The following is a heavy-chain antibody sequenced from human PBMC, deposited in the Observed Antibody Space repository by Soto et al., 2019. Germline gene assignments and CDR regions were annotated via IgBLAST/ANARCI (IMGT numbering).Heavy chain of an antibody. CDR3: ARGRYFDWLSTIDY. CDR2: MNPNRGNT. J-gene: IGHJ4*02. D-gene: IGHD3-9*01. Sequence: QVQLVQSGAEVKKPGASVKVSCKASGYTFTSYDINWVRQATGQGLEWMGWMNPNRGNTGYAQKFQGRVTMTRNTSISTAYMELSSLRSEDTAVYYCARGRYFDWLSTIDYWGQGTLVTVSS. V-gene: IGHV1-8*01. CDR1: GYTFTSYD.